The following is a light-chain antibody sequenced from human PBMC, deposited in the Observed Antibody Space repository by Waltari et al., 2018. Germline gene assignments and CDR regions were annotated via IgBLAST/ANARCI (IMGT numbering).Light chain of an antibody. V-gene: IGLV2-23*02. CDR2: EVS. CDR3: CSYGGNTPVL. CDR1: TSNIGNYNF. Sequence: QSALTQPASVSGSPGQSLTISCTGTTSNIGNYNFVSWYQQHPGQAPKFMIFEVSKRPAGVSNRFSGSKSGNTASLTISGLQADDEADYYCCSYGGNTPVLFGGGTRLTVL. J-gene: IGLJ2*01.